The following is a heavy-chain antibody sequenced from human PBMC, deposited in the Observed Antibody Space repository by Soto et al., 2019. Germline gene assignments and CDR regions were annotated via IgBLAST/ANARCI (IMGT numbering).Heavy chain of an antibody. Sequence: QVQLVETGGGVVQPGRSLRLSCVASGFTFSTHAMHWVRQAPGKGLEWVAVVWSDGNKQYYADSVMGRFTISRDNSRNTLYLQMNSLRAEDTALYLCASGPPSSGWYRNIYNYYGLDAWGQGTTVTVTS. CDR1: GFTFSTHA. J-gene: IGHJ6*02. CDR3: ASGPPSSGWYRNIYNYYGLDA. D-gene: IGHD6-19*01. CDR2: VWSDGNKQ. V-gene: IGHV3-33*01.